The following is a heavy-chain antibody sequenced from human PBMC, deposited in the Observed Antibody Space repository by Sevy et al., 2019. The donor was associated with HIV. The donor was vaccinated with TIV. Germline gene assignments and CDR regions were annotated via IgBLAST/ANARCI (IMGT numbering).Heavy chain of an antibody. V-gene: IGHV4-4*07. J-gene: IGHJ4*02. CDR3: AREDSSTWCFHF. D-gene: IGHD6-13*01. Sequence: SETLSLTCTVSGGSISGSYWSWIRQSAGKGLEWLGRIYPSGNTNYNPSLKSRVTMSVDTSKNHFSLKLTSVTAADTAAYYCAREDSSTWCFHFWGQGTLVTVSS. CDR2: IYPSGNT. CDR1: GGSISGSY.